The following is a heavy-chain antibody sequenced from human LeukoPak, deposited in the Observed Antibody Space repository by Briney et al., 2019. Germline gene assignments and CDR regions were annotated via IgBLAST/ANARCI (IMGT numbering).Heavy chain of an antibody. J-gene: IGHJ6*03. Sequence: SETLSLTCTVSGGSISSYYWSWIRQPPGKGLEWIGYIYYSGSTNYNPSLKSRVTISVDTSKNQFSLKLSSVTAADTAVYYCARDQYCSSTSCYYYHMDVWGKGTTVTVSS. V-gene: IGHV4-59*01. D-gene: IGHD2-2*01. CDR1: GGSISSYY. CDR2: IYYSGST. CDR3: ARDQYCSSTSCYYYHMDV.